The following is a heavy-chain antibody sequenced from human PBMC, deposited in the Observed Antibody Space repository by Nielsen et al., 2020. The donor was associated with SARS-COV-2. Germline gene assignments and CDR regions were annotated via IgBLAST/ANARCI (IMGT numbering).Heavy chain of an antibody. CDR2: INHSGST. J-gene: IGHJ4*02. CDR1: GGSFSGYY. CDR3: ARERELRFLEYDY. Sequence: SETLSLTCAVYGGSFSGYYWTWIRQPPGKGLERIGEINHSGSTNYNPSLKSRVTISVDTSKNQFSLKLSSVTAADTAVYYCARERELRFLEYDYWGQGTLVTVSS. V-gene: IGHV4-34*01. D-gene: IGHD3-3*01.